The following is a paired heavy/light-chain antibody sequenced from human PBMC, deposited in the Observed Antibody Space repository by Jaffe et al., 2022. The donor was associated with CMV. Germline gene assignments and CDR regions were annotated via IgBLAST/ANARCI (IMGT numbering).Light chain of an antibody. CDR3: AAWDDSLSEV. CDR1: SSNIGSNY. V-gene: IGLV1-47*01. J-gene: IGLJ3*02. Sequence: QSVLTQPPSASGTPGQRVTISCSGSSSNIGSNYVYWYQQLPGTAPKLLIYRNNQRPSGVPDRFSGSKSGTSASLAISGLRSEDEADYYCAAWDDSLSEVFGGGTKLTVL. CDR2: RNN.
Heavy chain of an antibody. CDR1: GGSFSGYY. CDR2: INHSGST. V-gene: IGHV4-34*01. D-gene: IGHD4-17*01. J-gene: IGHJ6*02. CDR3: ARGRGTVTLSYYYYGMDV. Sequence: QVQLQQWGAGLLKPSETLSLTCAVYGGSFSGYYWSWIRQPPGKGLEWIGEINHSGSTNYNPSLKSRVTISVDTSKNQFSLKLSSVTAADTAVYYCARGRGTVTLSYYYYGMDVWGQGTTVTVSS.